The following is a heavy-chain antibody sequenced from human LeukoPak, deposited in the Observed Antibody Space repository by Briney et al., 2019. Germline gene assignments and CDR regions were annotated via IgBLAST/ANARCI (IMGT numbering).Heavy chain of an antibody. D-gene: IGHD3-10*01. CDR2: INHSGST. CDR3: ARRSTYYYGSGSYFDY. V-gene: IGHV4-34*01. Sequence: SETLSLTCAVYGGSFSGYYWSWIRQPPGKGLEWIGEINHSGSTNYNPSLKSRVTISVDTSKNQFSLKLSSVTAADTAVYYCARRSTYYYGSGSYFDYWGQGTLVTLSS. J-gene: IGHJ4*02. CDR1: GGSFSGYY.